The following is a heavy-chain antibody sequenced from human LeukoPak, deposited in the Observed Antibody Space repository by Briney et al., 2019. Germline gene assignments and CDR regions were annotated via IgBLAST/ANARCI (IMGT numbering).Heavy chain of an antibody. CDR1: GGSISSSSYY. J-gene: IGHJ4*02. CDR3: AGDSSGWLDY. D-gene: IGHD6-19*01. Sequence: SETLSLTCTVSGGSISSSSYYWGWIRQPPGKGLEWIGSIYHSGSTYYNPSLKSRVTIAVETSKNQFSLKLSSVTAADTAVYYCAGDSSGWLDYWGQGTLVTVSS. V-gene: IGHV4-39*07. CDR2: IYHSGST.